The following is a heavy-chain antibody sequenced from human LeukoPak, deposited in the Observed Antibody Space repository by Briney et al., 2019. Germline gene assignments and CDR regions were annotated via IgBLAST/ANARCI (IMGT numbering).Heavy chain of an antibody. Sequence: QPGRSLILSCAASGFTFSTYAMHWVRQAPGKGLEWVAVIWSDSTNKYYADSVRGRFTISRDNSKNTLYLQMSSLRAEDTAMYYCARDRLTTVTTFHFDYWGQGTLVTVSS. J-gene: IGHJ4*02. CDR1: GFTFSTYA. CDR2: IWSDSTNK. CDR3: ARDRLTTVTTFHFDY. D-gene: IGHD4-17*01. V-gene: IGHV3-33*01.